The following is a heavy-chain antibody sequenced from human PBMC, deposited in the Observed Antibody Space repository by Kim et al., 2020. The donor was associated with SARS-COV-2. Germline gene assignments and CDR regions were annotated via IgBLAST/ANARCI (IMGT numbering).Heavy chain of an antibody. J-gene: IGHJ4*02. CDR3: ARDSPGYGGYDW. V-gene: IGHV3-7*03. CDR1: GFTFKTYW. Sequence: WGSLRLSCAASGFTFKTYWMTWVRQAPGKGLEWVGNIKEDGTKKYYKDSVEGRFTISRDNAKNSLYLQINRLRAEDTAVYYCARDSPGYGGYDWWGQGTLVTVSS. CDR2: IKEDGTKK. D-gene: IGHD5-12*01.